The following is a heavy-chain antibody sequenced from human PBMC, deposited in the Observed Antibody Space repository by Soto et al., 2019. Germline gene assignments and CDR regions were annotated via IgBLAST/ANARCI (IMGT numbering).Heavy chain of an antibody. J-gene: IGHJ4*02. D-gene: IGHD3-3*01. Sequence: QVQLVQSGAEVKKPGASVKVSCKASGYTFTGYYMHWVRQAPGQGLEWMGWINPNSGGTNYAQKFQGRVTMTRDTSISTAYMELSRLRSDDTAVYYCARVGYDFWSGYQKIDYWGQGTLVTVSS. CDR1: GYTFTGYY. CDR3: ARVGYDFWSGYQKIDY. V-gene: IGHV1-2*02. CDR2: INPNSGGT.